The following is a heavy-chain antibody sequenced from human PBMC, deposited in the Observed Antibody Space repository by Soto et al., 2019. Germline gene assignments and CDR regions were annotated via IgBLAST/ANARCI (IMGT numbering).Heavy chain of an antibody. Sequence: GGSLRLSCAASGFTFSSYWMHWVRQTPGKGLVWVSRIKYTGSTTDYADSVKGRFTISRDNAKNTLYLQMSNLRAEDTAVYYCARGLLNLYGMDVWGQGTTVTVPS. CDR2: IKYTGSTT. J-gene: IGHJ6*02. D-gene: IGHD2-15*01. CDR3: ARGLLNLYGMDV. V-gene: IGHV3-74*01. CDR1: GFTFSSYW.